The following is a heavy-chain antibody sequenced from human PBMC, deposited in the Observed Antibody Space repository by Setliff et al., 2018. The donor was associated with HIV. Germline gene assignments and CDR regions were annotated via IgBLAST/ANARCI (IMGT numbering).Heavy chain of an antibody. D-gene: IGHD6-13*01. J-gene: IGHJ4*02. CDR2: IYTSGST. V-gene: IGHV4-61*02. CDR3: ARGRGSSSSWPIDY. CDR1: GDSVSSSPYY. Sequence: SETLSLTCSVSGDSVSSSPYYWSWIRQPAGKGLEWIGRIYTSGSTNYNPSLKSRVTMSVDTSKNQFSLKLSSVTAADTAVYFCARGRGSSSSWPIDYWGQGTLVTVSS.